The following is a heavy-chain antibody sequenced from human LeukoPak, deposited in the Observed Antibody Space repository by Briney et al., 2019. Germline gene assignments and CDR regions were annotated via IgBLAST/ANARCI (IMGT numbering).Heavy chain of an antibody. CDR3: ARFWGLGLSRGPSGMDV. CDR2: MYYIGNA. Sequence: SETLSLTCTVSGGSISSYYWGWIRQPPGKDLEWVGSMYYIGNAYYSPTLMSRVTMSVDTSKNQFSLKLSSVTAADTAVYYCARFWGLGLSRGPSGMDVWGQGTTVTVPS. J-gene: IGHJ6*02. CDR1: GGSISSYY. V-gene: IGHV4-39*07. D-gene: IGHD3-10*01.